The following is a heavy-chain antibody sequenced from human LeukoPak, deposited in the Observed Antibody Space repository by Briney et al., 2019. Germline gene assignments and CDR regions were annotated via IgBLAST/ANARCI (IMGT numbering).Heavy chain of an antibody. CDR3: ARLSSSWYGQGFDY. CDR2: INAGNGNT. J-gene: IGHJ4*02. V-gene: IGHV1-3*01. CDR1: GYTFTSYA. D-gene: IGHD6-13*01. Sequence: ASVKVSCKASGYTFTSYAMHWVRQAPGQRLEWMGWINAGNGNTKYSQKFQGRGTITRDTSASTAYMELSSLRSEDTAVYYCARLSSSWYGQGFDYWGQGTLVTVSS.